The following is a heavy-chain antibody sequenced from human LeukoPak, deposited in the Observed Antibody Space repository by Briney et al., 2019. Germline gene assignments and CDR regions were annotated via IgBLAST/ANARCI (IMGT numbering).Heavy chain of an antibody. CDR3: ARGPPTDYYDSSGFYYVFDY. CDR1: GGSFSGYY. V-gene: IGHV4-34*01. J-gene: IGHJ4*02. CDR2: INHSGST. D-gene: IGHD3-22*01. Sequence: SDTLSLTCAVYGGSFSGYYWSWIRQPPGKGLEWIGEINHSGSTNYNPSLKSRVTISVDTSKNQFSLKLSSVIAADTAVYFCARGPPTDYYDSSGFYYVFDYWGQGTLVTVSS.